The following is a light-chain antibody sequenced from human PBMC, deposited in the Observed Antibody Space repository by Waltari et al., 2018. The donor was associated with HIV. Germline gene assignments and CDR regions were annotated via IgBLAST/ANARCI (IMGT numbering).Light chain of an antibody. J-gene: IGLJ1*01. CDR2: END. Sequence: QSVLTQPPSVSAAPGQKVTISCSGSSPNIGASYVSWYQQLPGTAPKLLIFENDKRPSDIPDRFSASKSGTSATLGITGLQTGDEADYFCGTWDYTLNSHVFGTGTKVTVL. V-gene: IGLV1-51*02. CDR3: GTWDYTLNSHV. CDR1: SPNIGASY.